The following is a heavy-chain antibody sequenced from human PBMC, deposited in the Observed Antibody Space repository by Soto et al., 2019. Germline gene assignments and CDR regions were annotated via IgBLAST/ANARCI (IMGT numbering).Heavy chain of an antibody. Sequence: SETLSLTCTVSGGSISSGGYYWSWIRQHPGKGLEWIGYIYYSGSTYYNPSLKSRVTISVDTSKNQFSLKLSSVTAADTAVYYCARTTVTTYWFDPWGQGTLVTAPQ. CDR3: ARTTVTTYWFDP. CDR2: IYYSGST. J-gene: IGHJ5*02. CDR1: GGSISSGGYY. V-gene: IGHV4-31*03. D-gene: IGHD4-17*01.